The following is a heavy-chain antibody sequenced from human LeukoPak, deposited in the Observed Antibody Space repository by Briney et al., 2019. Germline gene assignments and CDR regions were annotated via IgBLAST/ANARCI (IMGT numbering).Heavy chain of an antibody. CDR3: ARGDEYGSQTPRY. CDR1: GGSISSSNW. D-gene: IGHD4-17*01. J-gene: IGHJ4*02. Sequence: SETLSLTCAVSGGSISSSNWWSWIRQPPGKGLEWIGEIYHSGSTNYNPSLKSRVTISVDKSKTQFSLKLSSVTAADTAVYYCARGDEYGSQTPRYWGQGTLVTVSS. CDR2: IYHSGST. V-gene: IGHV4-4*02.